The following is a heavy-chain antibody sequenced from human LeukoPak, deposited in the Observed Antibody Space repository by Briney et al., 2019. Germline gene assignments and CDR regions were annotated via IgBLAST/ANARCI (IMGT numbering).Heavy chain of an antibody. CDR3: ARGDRGSYHSAFDI. V-gene: IGHV3-64*01. CDR2: ISSNGGST. CDR1: GFTFSSYA. D-gene: IGHD1-26*01. J-gene: IGHJ3*02. Sequence: GGSLRLSCAASGFTFSSYAMHWVRQAPGKGLEYVSAISSNGGSTYYANSVKGRFTISRDNSKNTLYLQMGSLRAEDMAVYYCARGDRGSYHSAFDIWGQGTMVTVSS.